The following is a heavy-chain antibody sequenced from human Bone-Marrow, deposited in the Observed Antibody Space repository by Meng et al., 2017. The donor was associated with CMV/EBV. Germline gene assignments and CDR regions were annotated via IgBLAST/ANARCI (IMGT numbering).Heavy chain of an antibody. CDR3: AKDAGGEIMWDD. D-gene: IGHD3-10*01. J-gene: IGHJ4*02. CDR1: EVTCNRCG. CDR2: SNENSANT. Sequence: ASEVTCNRCGMAWVRQAPGKGLEWVSTSNENSANTDYADAVKGRFTITRDNSRNTLYLEMSSLRVGDTAEYYCAKDAGGEIMWDDWSQGTLVTVSS. V-gene: IGHV3-23*01.